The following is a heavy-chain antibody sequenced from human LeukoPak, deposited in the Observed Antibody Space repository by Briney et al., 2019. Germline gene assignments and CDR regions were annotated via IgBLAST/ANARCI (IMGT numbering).Heavy chain of an antibody. Sequence: PGGSLRLSCAASGFTFSSYWMSWVRQAPGKGLEWVANIKQDGSEKYYVDSVKGRFTISRDNAKNSLYLQMNSLRAEDTAVYYCAREAYDVLTSDWFDPWGQGTLVTVSS. D-gene: IGHD3-9*01. CDR3: AREAYDVLTSDWFDP. CDR2: IKQDGSEK. CDR1: GFTFSSYW. J-gene: IGHJ5*02. V-gene: IGHV3-7*01.